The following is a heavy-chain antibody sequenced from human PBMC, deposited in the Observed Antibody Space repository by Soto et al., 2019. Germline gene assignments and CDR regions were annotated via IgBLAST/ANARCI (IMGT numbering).Heavy chain of an antibody. V-gene: IGHV3-21*06. CDR1: GFTFTSDS. J-gene: IGHJ4*02. D-gene: IGHD6-19*01. CDR2: ISSHGRDI. CDR3: ARGAALAGKLDL. Sequence: LRLSCEASGFTFTSDSMTWVRQAPGKGLEWVSSISSHGRDIFYADSVKGRFTISRDNAKDSLHLQMNSLTGEDSAVYYCARGAALAGKLDLWGQGTLVTVSS.